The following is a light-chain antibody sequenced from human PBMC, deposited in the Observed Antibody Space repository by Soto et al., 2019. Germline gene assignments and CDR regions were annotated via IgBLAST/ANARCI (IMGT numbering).Light chain of an antibody. V-gene: IGKV3-20*01. CDR3: QQYGSSPRGYT. J-gene: IGKJ2*01. CDR2: AAS. CDR1: RFVSNYY. Sequence: DIVLTQSPGTLSLSPGDRATLSCRTSRFVSNYYVAWYQQRPGQAPRLLIYAASSRATDIPDRFSGSGSGTDFTLTISRLEPEDFAVYYCQQYGSSPRGYTFGQGTKLEIK.